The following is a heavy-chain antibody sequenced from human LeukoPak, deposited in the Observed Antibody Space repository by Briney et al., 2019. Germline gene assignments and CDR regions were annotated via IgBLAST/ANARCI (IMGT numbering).Heavy chain of an antibody. CDR3: ARTVMAIAYYYMDV. CDR1: GGSISSYY. Sequence: SETLSLTCTVSGGSISSYYWSWIRQPAGKGLEWIGRIYTSGSTNYNPPLKSRVTMSVDTSKNQFSLKLSSVTAADTAVYYCARTVMAIAYYYMDVWGKGTTVTVSS. V-gene: IGHV4-4*07. CDR2: IYTSGST. D-gene: IGHD2-8*01. J-gene: IGHJ6*03.